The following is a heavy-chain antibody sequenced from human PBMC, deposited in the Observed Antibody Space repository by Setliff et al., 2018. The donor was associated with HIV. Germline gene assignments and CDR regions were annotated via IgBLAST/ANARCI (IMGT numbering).Heavy chain of an antibody. CDR3: ARSRGNYDSSGYYRWDIFDS. V-gene: IGHV4-34*01. Sequence: SETLSLTCAVYGGSFSGYYWSWIRQPPGKGLEWIGEINHSGNTNYNPSLKSRVTITVDTSKNQFSLKLNSVTAADTAVYYCARSRGNYDSSGYYRWDIFDSWGQGTLVTVSS. CDR1: GGSFSGYY. D-gene: IGHD3-22*01. J-gene: IGHJ4*02. CDR2: INHSGNT.